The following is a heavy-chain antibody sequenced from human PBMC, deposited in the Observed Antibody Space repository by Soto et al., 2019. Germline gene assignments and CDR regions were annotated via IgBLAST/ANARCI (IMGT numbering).Heavy chain of an antibody. CDR2: INPSGGST. Sequence: ASAKVSCEASGYTFTSYYLHWVQQAPGQGLEWMGIINPSGGSTRYAQKFQGRVTMTRDTSTSTVYMELSSLRSVDTAVYYCARELAGHDAFDIWGQGTMVTVSS. CDR3: ARELAGHDAFDI. D-gene: IGHD5-12*01. J-gene: IGHJ3*02. V-gene: IGHV1-46*01. CDR1: GYTFTSYY.